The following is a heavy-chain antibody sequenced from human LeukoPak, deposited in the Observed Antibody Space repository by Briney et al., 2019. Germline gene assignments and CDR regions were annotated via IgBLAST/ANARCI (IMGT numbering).Heavy chain of an antibody. CDR1: RFTFDDYA. CDR2: ISGDGGTT. J-gene: IGHJ1*01. Sequence: PGGSLRLSCAASRFTFDDYAMHWVRQAPGKGLEWVSLISGDGGTTYYADSVKGRFTISRDNSKNSLYLQMSSLRTEDTALYYCAEDIGRWSEYFQHWGQGTLVTVSS. CDR3: AEDIGRWSEYFQH. V-gene: IGHV3-43*02.